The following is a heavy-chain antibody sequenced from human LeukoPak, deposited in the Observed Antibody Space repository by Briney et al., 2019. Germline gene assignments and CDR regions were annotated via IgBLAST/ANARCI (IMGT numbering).Heavy chain of an antibody. CDR2: ISGSGGST. CDR1: GFTFSSYG. J-gene: IGHJ5*02. CDR3: AKDRTDYYDSSGFRWFDP. Sequence: PGGSLRLSCAASGFTFSSYGMSWVRQAPGKGLEWVSAISGSGGSTYYADSVKGRFTISRDNSKNTLYLQMNSLRAEDTAVYYCAKDRTDYYDSSGFRWFDPWGQGTLVTVSS. V-gene: IGHV3-23*01. D-gene: IGHD3-22*01.